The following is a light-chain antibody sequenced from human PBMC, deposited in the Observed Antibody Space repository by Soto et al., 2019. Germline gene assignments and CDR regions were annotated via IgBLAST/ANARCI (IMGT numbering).Light chain of an antibody. V-gene: IGKV3-20*01. CDR1: QTVSSR. Sequence: EIVLTQSPATLSSSPGERATLSCRASQTVSSRLAWYQHKPGQAPRLLIYGTSIRATGIPHRFSGSGSGTDFTLTISNLEPEDYAVFYCQQYGSSPFTFGPGTKVDIK. CDR2: GTS. CDR3: QQYGSSPFT. J-gene: IGKJ3*01.